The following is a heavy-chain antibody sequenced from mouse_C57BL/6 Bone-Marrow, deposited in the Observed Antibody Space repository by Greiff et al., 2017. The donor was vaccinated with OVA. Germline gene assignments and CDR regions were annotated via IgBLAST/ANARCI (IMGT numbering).Heavy chain of an antibody. CDR3: ARGELRLRAWFAY. V-gene: IGHV1-55*01. D-gene: IGHD3-2*02. CDR1: GYTFTSYW. Sequence: VQLQQSGAELVKPGASVKMSCKASGYTFTSYWITWVKQRPGQGLEWIGDIYPGSGSTNYNEKFKSKTTLTVDTSSSTAYMQLSSLTSEDSAVYYCARGELRLRAWFAYWGQGTLVTVSA. CDR2: IYPGSGST. J-gene: IGHJ3*01.